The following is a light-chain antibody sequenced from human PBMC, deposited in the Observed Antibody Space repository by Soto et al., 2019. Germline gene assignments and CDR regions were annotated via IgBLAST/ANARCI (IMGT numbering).Light chain of an antibody. CDR1: SSDVGSYKL. Sequence: QSALTQPASVSGSPGQSITISCTGTSSDVGSYKLVSWYQQHPGKAPKLMIYEVSKRPSGVSNRFSGSKSGNTASLTISGLQAEDEADYYCCSYAGSSTLWVFGGGTKVTVL. J-gene: IGLJ3*02. CDR2: EVS. V-gene: IGLV2-23*02. CDR3: CSYAGSSTLWV.